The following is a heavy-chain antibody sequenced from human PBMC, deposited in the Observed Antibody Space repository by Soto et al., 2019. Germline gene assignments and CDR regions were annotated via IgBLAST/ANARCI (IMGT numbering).Heavy chain of an antibody. CDR2: IYHSGST. Sequence: SETLSLTCAVSCGSIISSNWWSWVRQPPGKGLEWIGEIYHSGSTNYNPSLKSRVTISVDKSKNQFSLKLSSVTAADTAVYYCARASPRGVVVLIDYWGQGTLVTVSS. V-gene: IGHV4-4*02. J-gene: IGHJ4*02. D-gene: IGHD3-22*01. CDR3: ARASPRGVVVLIDY. CDR1: CGSIISSNW.